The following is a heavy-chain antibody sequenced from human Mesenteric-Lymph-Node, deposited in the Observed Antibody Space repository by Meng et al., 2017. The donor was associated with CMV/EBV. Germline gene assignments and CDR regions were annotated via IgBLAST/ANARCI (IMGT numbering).Heavy chain of an antibody. CDR1: GFTFDDYT. J-gene: IGHJ4*02. Sequence: GGSLRLSCVASGFTFDDYTLYWVRQAPGKGLEWVSGISWDSNIKGYADSVKGRFTISRDNAKNSLYLQMDSLTAEDTAFYYCAKVKGANHWQARIFDSWGQGTLVTVSS. CDR2: ISWDSNIK. CDR3: AKVKGANHWQARIFDS. D-gene: IGHD4/OR15-4a*01. V-gene: IGHV3-9*01.